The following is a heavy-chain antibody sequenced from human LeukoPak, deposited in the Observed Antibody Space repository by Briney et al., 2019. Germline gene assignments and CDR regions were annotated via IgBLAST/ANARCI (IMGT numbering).Heavy chain of an antibody. CDR3: AKEPTIDFWSGYCRFDY. D-gene: IGHD3-3*01. J-gene: IGHJ4*02. CDR2: ISGSGGST. Sequence: PGGSLRLSCAASGFTFSSYAMSWVRQAPGKGLEWVSAISGSGGSTYYADSVKGRFTISRDNSKNTLYLQMNSLRAEDTAVYYCAKEPTIDFWSGYCRFDYWGQGTLVTVSS. CDR1: GFTFSSYA. V-gene: IGHV3-23*01.